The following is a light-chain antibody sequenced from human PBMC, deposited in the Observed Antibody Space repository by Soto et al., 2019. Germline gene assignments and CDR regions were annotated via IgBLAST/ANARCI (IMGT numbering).Light chain of an antibody. CDR1: QGISNY. CDR2: AAS. Sequence: DIQMTQSPSSLSASVGDRVTITCRASQGISNYLAWYQQKPGKVPKLLIYAASTLQSGVPSRFSGSGSGTDLTFTTGSLHLEDVETYYCKKNNSAPHPLGQGTNRESK. J-gene: IGKJ2*01. V-gene: IGKV1-27*01. CDR3: KKNNSAPHP.